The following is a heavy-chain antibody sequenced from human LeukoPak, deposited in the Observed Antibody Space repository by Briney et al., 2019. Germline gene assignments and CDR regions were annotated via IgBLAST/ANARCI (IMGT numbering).Heavy chain of an antibody. J-gene: IGHJ5*02. CDR3: ARVSRGP. D-gene: IGHD3-10*01. V-gene: IGHV3-66*01. Sequence: GGSLSLSCAASGFTLSSNYMSWVRQAPGKGLEWVSIIYGGGSTSYADSVKGRFTISRENSKNTVYLQMNSLRAEDTAVYYCARVSRGPWGQGTLVTVSS. CDR1: GFTLSSNY. CDR2: IYGGGST.